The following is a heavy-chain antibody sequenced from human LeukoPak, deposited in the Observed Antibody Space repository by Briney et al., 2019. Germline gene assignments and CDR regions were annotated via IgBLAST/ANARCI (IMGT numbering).Heavy chain of an antibody. CDR2: IHHSGST. J-gene: IGHJ5*01. V-gene: IGHV4-38-2*01. CDR3: ASAPSNGPLGYCTSRSFYRWFYS. CDR1: GYSISSDYY. Sequence: PAETLTLTCAVSGYSISSDYYRGWLREPPEGGLGWTGSIHHSGSTYYNQSLKGRVTISVDTSKNQFSLKLSSVTAADTAVYYCASAPSNGPLGYCTSRSFYRWFYSWGQGTLVTVSS. D-gene: IGHD2-2*01.